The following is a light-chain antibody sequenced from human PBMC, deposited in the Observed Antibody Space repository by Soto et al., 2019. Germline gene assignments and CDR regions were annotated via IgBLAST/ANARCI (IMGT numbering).Light chain of an antibody. J-gene: IGKJ5*01. V-gene: IGKV3-11*01. CDR3: QQRSNWPPIT. CDR2: DAS. CDR1: QSVSSY. Sequence: EIVLTQSPATLSLSPGERATLSCRASQSVSSYLAWYQQKPGQAPRLLIYDASNRATGIPARFSGSGAGTDFTITSSSLEPEDFAVYDCQQRSNWPPITFGQGTRLEIK.